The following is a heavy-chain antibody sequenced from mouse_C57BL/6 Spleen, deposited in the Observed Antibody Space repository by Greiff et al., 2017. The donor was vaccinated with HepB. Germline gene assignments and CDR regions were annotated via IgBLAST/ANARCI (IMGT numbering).Heavy chain of an antibody. V-gene: IGHV1-85*01. CDR1: GYTFTSYD. D-gene: IGHD1-1*01. CDR2: IYPRDGST. J-gene: IGHJ2*01. CDR3: ARVGSSYRDYFDY. Sequence: VQLQQSGPELVKPGASVKLSCKASGYTFTSYDINWVKQRPGQGLEWIGWIYPRDGSTKYNEKFKGKATLTVDTSSSTAYMELHSLTSEDSAVYFCARVGSSYRDYFDYWGQGTTLTVSS.